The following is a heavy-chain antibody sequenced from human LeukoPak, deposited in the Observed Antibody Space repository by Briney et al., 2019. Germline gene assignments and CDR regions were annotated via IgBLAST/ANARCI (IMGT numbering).Heavy chain of an antibody. CDR3: AKDSTIFGVVIIAPTSFYGMDV. CDR2: ISGSGGST. CDR1: GFTFSSYA. J-gene: IGHJ6*02. Sequence: GGSLRLSCAASGFTFSSYAMSWVRQAPGKGLEWVSAISGSGGSTYYADSVKGRFTISRDNSKNTLYLQMNSLRAEDTAVYYCAKDSTIFGVVIIAPTSFYGMDVWGQGTTVTVSS. D-gene: IGHD3-3*01. V-gene: IGHV3-23*01.